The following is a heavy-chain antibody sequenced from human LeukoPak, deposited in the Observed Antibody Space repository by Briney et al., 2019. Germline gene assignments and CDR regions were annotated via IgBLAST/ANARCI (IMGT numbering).Heavy chain of an antibody. CDR2: IYYSGST. Sequence: SETLSLTCTVSGGSISSYYWSWIRQPPGKGLEWIGYIYYSGSTNYNPSLKSRVTISVDTSKNQFSLKLSSVTAADTAVYYCARFPNSGLSFDIWGQGTMVTVSS. D-gene: IGHD1-1*01. CDR1: GGSISSYY. J-gene: IGHJ3*02. V-gene: IGHV4-59*01. CDR3: ARFPNSGLSFDI.